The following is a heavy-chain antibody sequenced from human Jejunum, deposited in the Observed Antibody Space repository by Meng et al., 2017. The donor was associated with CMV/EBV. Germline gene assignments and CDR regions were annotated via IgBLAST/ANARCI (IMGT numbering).Heavy chain of an antibody. J-gene: IGHJ4*02. D-gene: IGHD6-19*01. CDR1: GYTFTHHG. V-gene: IGHV1-18*01. CDR3: ARDPSNTSGRYAYFDY. Sequence: QLRRVRYGAEVKKPGATVRVSCKASGYTFTHHGISWIRQAPGQGLEWMGWISCYNGDTNYAQKLQGRVTMTTDTSTNTAYMDLRGLRSDDTAVYYCARDPSNTSGRYAYFDYWGQGTLVTVSS. CDR2: ISCYNGDT.